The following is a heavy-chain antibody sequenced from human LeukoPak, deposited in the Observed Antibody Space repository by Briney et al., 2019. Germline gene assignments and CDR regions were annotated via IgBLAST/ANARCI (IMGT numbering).Heavy chain of an antibody. CDR3: SRDPNGDYVGAFDF. CDR2: IRAGGGAT. CDR1: GFTFSIYA. V-gene: IGHV3-23*01. J-gene: IGHJ3*01. D-gene: IGHD4-17*01. Sequence: GGSLRLSRAASGFTFSIYAMHWVRQAPGKGLEWVSTIRAGGGATNYADSVKGRFTISRDNSKSTLYLQMSSLRAEDTATYYCSRDPNGDYVGAFDFWGQGTLVTVSS.